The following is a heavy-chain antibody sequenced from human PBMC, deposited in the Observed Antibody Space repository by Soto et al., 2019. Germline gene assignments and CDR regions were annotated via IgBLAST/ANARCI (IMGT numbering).Heavy chain of an antibody. CDR3: ARQGGSYPGDWFDP. CDR1: GGSISSSSYY. Sequence: SETLSLTCTVSGGSISSSSYYWGWIRQPPGKGLEWIGSIYYSGSTYYNPSLKSRVTISVDMSKNQFSLKLSSVTAADTAVYYCARQGGSYPGDWFDPWGQGTLVTVSS. V-gene: IGHV4-39*01. CDR2: IYYSGST. D-gene: IGHD1-26*01. J-gene: IGHJ5*02.